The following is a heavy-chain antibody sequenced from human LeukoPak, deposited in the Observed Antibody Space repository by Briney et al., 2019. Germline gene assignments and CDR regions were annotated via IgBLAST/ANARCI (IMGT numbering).Heavy chain of an antibody. CDR1: GFTFRSYS. CDR3: ARGGGLDV. J-gene: IGHJ6*02. CDR2: ISGTRSST. V-gene: IGHV3-21*04. D-gene: IGHD3-16*01. Sequence: GGSLRLSCAASGFTFRSYSMNWVRQAPGKGLEWVSSISGTRSSTYYADSVKGRFTISRDNAKNSLYLQMSNLRAEDTAVYFCARGGGLDVWGQGATVTVSS.